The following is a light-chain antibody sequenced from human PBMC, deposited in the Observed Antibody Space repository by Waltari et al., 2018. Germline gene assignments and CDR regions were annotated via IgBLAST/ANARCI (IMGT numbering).Light chain of an antibody. CDR1: QSIGSR. V-gene: IGKV1-5*03. CDR3: QRYNSYPIT. J-gene: IGKJ3*01. Sequence: DIQMTQYPSTLSASVGDRVTITCRASQSIGSRLAWYQQKPGKAPKLLIYEATSLESGVPSRFSASGSGTEFTLTISSLQPDDFATYYCQRYNSYPITFGPGTKVDI. CDR2: EAT.